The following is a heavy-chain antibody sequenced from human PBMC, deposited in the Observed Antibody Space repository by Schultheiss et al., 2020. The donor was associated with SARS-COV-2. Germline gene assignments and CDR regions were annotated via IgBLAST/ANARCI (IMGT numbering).Heavy chain of an antibody. CDR2: IGTAGDT. J-gene: IGHJ4*02. V-gene: IGHV3-13*01. Sequence: GESLKISCAASGFTFSSYDMHWVRQATGKGLEWVSAIGTAGDTYYPGSVKGRFTISRENAKNSLYLQMNSLRAEDTAVYYCARDHQDYYDSSGYIDYWGQGTLVTVSS. D-gene: IGHD3-22*01. CDR3: ARDHQDYYDSSGYIDY. CDR1: GFTFSSYD.